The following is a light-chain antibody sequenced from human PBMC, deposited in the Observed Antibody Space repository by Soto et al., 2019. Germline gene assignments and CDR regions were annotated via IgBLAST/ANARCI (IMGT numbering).Light chain of an antibody. CDR2: GTS. Sequence: EIVMTQSPATLSVSPGEGATLSCRASQSVSSNLAWYQQKPGQAPRLLIYGTSSRATGIPDRFSGSGSGTDFTLTLSRLEPEDFAVFYCQQYGTSITFGQGKRREIK. J-gene: IGKJ5*01. CDR1: QSVSSN. CDR3: QQYGTSIT. V-gene: IGKV3-20*01.